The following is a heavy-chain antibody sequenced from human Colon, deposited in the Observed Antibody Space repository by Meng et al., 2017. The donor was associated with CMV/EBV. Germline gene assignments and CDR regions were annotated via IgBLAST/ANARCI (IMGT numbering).Heavy chain of an antibody. D-gene: IGHD2-8*01. CDR2: IYISASTT. CDR1: GYNFSTFY. J-gene: IGHJ4*02. Sequence: QVQLLPYGAEVKRPGASVRVSCKASGYNFSTFYIHWVRKAPVQGLEWMGTIYISASTTSSAQRLQGRISMTTEMFTSTAFMELNSLTSEDTAVYYCAREYEKDYYFEYWGQGTLVTVSS. V-gene: IGHV1-46*01. CDR3: AREYEKDYYFEY.